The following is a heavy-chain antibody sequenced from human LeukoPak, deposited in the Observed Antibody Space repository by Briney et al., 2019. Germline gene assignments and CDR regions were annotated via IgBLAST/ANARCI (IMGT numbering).Heavy chain of an antibody. V-gene: IGHV4-59*01. CDR3: ARAGWFSTTWHFDY. D-gene: IGHD6-19*01. Sequence: SETLSRTCTVSGDSFSLYYWNWIRQPPGKGLEWLGDIYYTGSTKSNASLKRRVTISVDTSKKQFSLNLSSVTAADTAVYYWARAGWFSTTWHFDYWGQGILVTVSS. CDR1: GDSFSLYY. CDR2: IYYTGST. J-gene: IGHJ4*02.